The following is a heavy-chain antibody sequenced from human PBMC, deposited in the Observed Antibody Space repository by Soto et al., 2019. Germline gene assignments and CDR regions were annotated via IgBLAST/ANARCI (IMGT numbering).Heavy chain of an antibody. V-gene: IGHV3-7*01. CDR2: IRQDGSEQ. J-gene: IGHJ4*02. CDR1: GFVFNTFW. Sequence: EVQLVESGGGLVQPGGSLRLSCAASGFVFNTFWRSWVRQAPGKGLEWVANIRQDGSEQFYVDSVKGRFTISRDNAKNSLYLQMNSLRAEDTAVYYCARASFYGDYYFDHWGQGTLVTVSS. D-gene: IGHD4-17*01. CDR3: ARASFYGDYYFDH.